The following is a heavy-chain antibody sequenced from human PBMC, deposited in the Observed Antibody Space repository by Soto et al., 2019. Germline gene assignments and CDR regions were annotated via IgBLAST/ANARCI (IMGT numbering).Heavy chain of an antibody. D-gene: IGHD3-3*01. CDR1: GFTFSSYD. V-gene: IGHV3-13*01. CDR2: IGTAGDT. J-gene: IGHJ6*01. CDR3: ARKANYDFWSGYYLDHYYYGLEV. Sequence: EVQLVESGGGLVQPGGSLRLSCAASGFTFSSYDMHWVRQATGKGLEWVSAIGTAGDTYYPGSVKGRFTISRENAKNSLYLQMNSLRAEDTAVYYCARKANYDFWSGYYLDHYYYGLEVWGQGTPVTVSS.